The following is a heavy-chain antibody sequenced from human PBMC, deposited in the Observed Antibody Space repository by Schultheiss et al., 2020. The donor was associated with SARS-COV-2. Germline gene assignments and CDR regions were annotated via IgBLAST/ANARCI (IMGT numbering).Heavy chain of an antibody. CDR3: ARLKVLEWVPPYPFYYMDV. CDR1: GGSFSGYY. J-gene: IGHJ6*03. CDR2: IYYSGST. Sequence: SETLSLTCAVYGGSFSGYYWSWIRQPPGKGLEWIGSIYYSGSTYYNPSLKSRVTISVDTSKSHLSLKLRSVTAADTAVYYCARLKVLEWVPPYPFYYMDVWGKGTTVTVSS. D-gene: IGHD3-3*01. V-gene: IGHV4-34*01.